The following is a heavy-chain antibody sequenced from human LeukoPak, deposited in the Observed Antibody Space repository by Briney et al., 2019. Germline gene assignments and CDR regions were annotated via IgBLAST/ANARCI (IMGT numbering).Heavy chain of an antibody. CDR3: GKIPFCRSSSWFTGYYFQMEV. V-gene: IGHV4-39*01. CDR1: GGSISSSSYY. D-gene: IGHD2-2*01. CDR2: IYYSGST. Sequence: SETLSLTCTVSGGSISSSSYYWGWIRQPPGKGLEWIGSIYYSGSTYYNPSLKSRVTISVDTSKNQFSLKLSSVTAADTAVYYRGKIPFCRSSSWFTGYYFQMEVWGKGTTVTVSS. J-gene: IGHJ6*03.